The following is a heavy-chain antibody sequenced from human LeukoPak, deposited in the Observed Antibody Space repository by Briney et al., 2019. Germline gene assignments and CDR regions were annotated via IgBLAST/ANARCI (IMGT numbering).Heavy chain of an antibody. Sequence: GGSLRLSCAASGFTLSSYAMSLVRQAPGKGLERVSGVSISGGSTYYADSVKGRFTISRDNSKNTLYLQMNSLRAEDTAVYYCAKDRYCGTTSCSGSFDSWGRGTLVSVSS. CDR2: VSISGGST. CDR1: GFTLSSYA. CDR3: AKDRYCGTTSCSGSFDS. V-gene: IGHV3-23*01. D-gene: IGHD2-2*01. J-gene: IGHJ4*02.